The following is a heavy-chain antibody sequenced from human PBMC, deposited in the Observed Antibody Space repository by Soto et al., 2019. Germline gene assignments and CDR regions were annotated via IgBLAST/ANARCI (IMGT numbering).Heavy chain of an antibody. CDR2: INAGNGNT. Sequence: ASVKVSCKASGYTFTSYAMHWVRQAPGQRLEWMGWINAGNGNTKYSQKFQGRVTITRDTSASTAYMELNSLRAEDTAVYYCARDRGRPDLRDTHYYDSSDLDYGMDVWGQGTTVTVSS. D-gene: IGHD3-22*01. J-gene: IGHJ6*02. V-gene: IGHV1-3*01. CDR3: ARDRGRPDLRDTHYYDSSDLDYGMDV. CDR1: GYTFTSYA.